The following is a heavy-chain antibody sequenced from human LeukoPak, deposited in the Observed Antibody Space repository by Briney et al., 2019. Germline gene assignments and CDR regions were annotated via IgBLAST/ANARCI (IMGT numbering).Heavy chain of an antibody. CDR2: ISGSGGST. J-gene: IGHJ2*01. D-gene: IGHD3-22*01. Sequence: GGSLRLPCAASEFTFSSYAMSWVRQAPGKGLEWVSAISGSGGSTYYADSVKGRFTISRDNSKNTLYLQMNSLRAEDTAVYYCATQPLETYYYDSSGSDWYFDLWGRGTVVPVSS. V-gene: IGHV3-23*01. CDR3: ATQPLETYYYDSSGSDWYFDL. CDR1: EFTFSSYA.